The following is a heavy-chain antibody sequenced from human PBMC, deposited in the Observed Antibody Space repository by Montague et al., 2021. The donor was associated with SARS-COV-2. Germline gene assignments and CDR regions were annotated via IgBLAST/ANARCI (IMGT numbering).Heavy chain of an antibody. V-gene: IGHV3-30-3*01. Sequence: SLRLSCAASGFTFSSYAMHWVRQAPGKGLEWVAVISYDGSNKYCADSVKGRFTISRDNSKNTLYLQMNSLRAEDTAVYYCAAPMVKDYWGQGTLVTVSS. D-gene: IGHD5-18*01. CDR2: ISYDGSNK. CDR1: GFTFSSYA. CDR3: AAPMVKDY. J-gene: IGHJ4*02.